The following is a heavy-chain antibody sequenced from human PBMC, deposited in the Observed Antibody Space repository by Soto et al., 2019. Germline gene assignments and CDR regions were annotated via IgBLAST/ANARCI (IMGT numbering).Heavy chain of an antibody. CDR3: AGLYPYESSGYHLDY. CDR2: IYYLGNT. J-gene: IGHJ4*02. V-gene: IGHV4-39*01. CDR1: GGSISRTSSY. D-gene: IGHD3-22*01. Sequence: SETLSLTCTVSGGSISRTSSYWAWIRQPPGKGLEWVGSIYYLGNTYYNPSLGSRVTISVDTSKNQFSLKLSSVTAADTAVFYCAGLYPYESSGYHLDYWSQGTLVTVSS.